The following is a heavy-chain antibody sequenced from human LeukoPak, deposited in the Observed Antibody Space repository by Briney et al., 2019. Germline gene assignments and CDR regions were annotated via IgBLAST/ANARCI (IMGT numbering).Heavy chain of an antibody. CDR1: GFTFSSYG. V-gene: IGHV3-30*02. CDR3: AKVTGRAIFGVVILQPDFDY. Sequence: GGSLRLSCAASGFTFSSYGMHWVRQAPGKGLEWVAFIRYDGSNKYYADSVKGRFTISRDNSKNTLYLQMNSLRAEDTAVYYCAKVTGRAIFGVVILQPDFDYWGQGTLVTVSS. CDR2: IRYDGSNK. D-gene: IGHD3-3*01. J-gene: IGHJ4*02.